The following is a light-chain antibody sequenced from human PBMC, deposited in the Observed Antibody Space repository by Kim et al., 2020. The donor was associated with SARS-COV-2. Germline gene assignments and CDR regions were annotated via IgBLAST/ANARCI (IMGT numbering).Light chain of an antibody. CDR2: GNN. CDR1: SSNIGSNT. J-gene: IGLJ2*01. Sequence: GQRVTISCSGSSSNIGSNTVNWYQQLPGTAPKLLIYGNNLRPSGVPDRFSGSKSGTSASLAISGLQSENEADYYCAAWDDSLDAVVFGGGTQLTVL. V-gene: IGLV1-44*01. CDR3: AAWDDSLDAVV.